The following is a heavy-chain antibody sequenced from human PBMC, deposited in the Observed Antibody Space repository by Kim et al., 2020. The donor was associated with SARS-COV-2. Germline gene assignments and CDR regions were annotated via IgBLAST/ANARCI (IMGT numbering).Heavy chain of an antibody. CDR3: ARGPLHDYGDYYFDY. J-gene: IGHJ4*02. D-gene: IGHD4-17*01. Sequence: NPSPKSRVTISVDKSKNQFSLKLSSVTAADTAVYYCARGPLHDYGDYYFDYWGQGTLVTVSS. V-gene: IGHV4-4*02.